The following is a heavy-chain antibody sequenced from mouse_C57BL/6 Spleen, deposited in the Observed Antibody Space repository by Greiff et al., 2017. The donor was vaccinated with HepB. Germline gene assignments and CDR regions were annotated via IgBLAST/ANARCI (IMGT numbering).Heavy chain of an antibody. CDR2: INPNNGGT. D-gene: IGHD2-3*01. V-gene: IGHV1-22*01. CDR3: ATIYDGYYVLFAY. CDR1: GYTFTDYN. J-gene: IGHJ3*01. Sequence: EVQLQESGPELVKPGASVKMSCKASGYTFTDYNMHWVKQSHGKSLEWIGYINPNNGGTSYNQKFKGKATLTVNKSSSTAYMELRSLTSEDSAVYYCATIYDGYYVLFAYWGQGTLVTVSA.